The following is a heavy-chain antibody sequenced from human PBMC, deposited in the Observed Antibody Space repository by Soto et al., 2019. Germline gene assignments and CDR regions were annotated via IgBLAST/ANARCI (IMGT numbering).Heavy chain of an antibody. CDR3: ARKDYYESGMYYFDY. CDR2: INPANGDT. D-gene: IGHD3-22*01. CDR1: GYTFKKYP. J-gene: IGHJ4*02. V-gene: IGHV1-3*01. Sequence: QVQVVQSGAEVKKPGASVKVSCKTSGYTFKKYPIHWVRQAPGQGLEWMGWINPANGDTGYSQKCQDRVTISRDTSASTAYMELSSLRSEDTAVYYCARKDYYESGMYYFDYWGQGTLVIVSS.